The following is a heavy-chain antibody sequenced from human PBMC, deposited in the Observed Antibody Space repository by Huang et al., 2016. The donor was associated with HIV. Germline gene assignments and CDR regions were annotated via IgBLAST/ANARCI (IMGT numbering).Heavy chain of an antibody. V-gene: IGHV1-69*13. CDR2: IIPSFGAA. D-gene: IGHD1-20*01. Sequence: QVQLVQSGTEVKTPGSSVKVSCKASGGTFSRYGISWVRQAPGQGLEWTGGIIPSFGAANYEQKFQGRLTSTADESTNTAYMELSSLRFDDTAVYYCARTANWKAEYFRFWGQGTLVTVAS. CDR1: GGTFSRYG. CDR3: ARTANWKAEYFRF. J-gene: IGHJ1*01.